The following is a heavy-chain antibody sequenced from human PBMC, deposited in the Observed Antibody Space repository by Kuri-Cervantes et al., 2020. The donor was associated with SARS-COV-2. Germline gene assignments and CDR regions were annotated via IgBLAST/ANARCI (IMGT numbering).Heavy chain of an antibody. J-gene: IGHJ5*02. CDR3: ARPGYCSSTSCYNNWFDP. CDR2: INHSGST. Sequence: SETLSLTCTVSGGSIRSSSYYWGRIRQPPGKGLEWIGEINHSGSTNYNPSLKSRVTISVDTSKNQFSLKMSSVTAADTAVYYCARPGYCSSTSCYNNWFDPWGQGTLVTVSS. V-gene: IGHV4-39*07. CDR1: GGSIRSSSYY. D-gene: IGHD2-2*02.